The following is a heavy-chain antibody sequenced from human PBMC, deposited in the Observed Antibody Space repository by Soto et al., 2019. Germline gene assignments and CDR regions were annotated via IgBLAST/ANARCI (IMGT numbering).Heavy chain of an antibody. V-gene: IGHV1-69*08. J-gene: IGHJ5*02. Sequence: QVRLIQSGPQVRKTGSSVRVSREPSGETFASYNIAWVRQAPGQGLEWMGKITPVFGSVRYSQSFQGRLTITADRSTGTSHMELSDLRLDDSAVYFCAREPLSIHADGLAPWGQGTLVTVSS. CDR1: GETFASYN. CDR2: ITPVFGSV. CDR3: AREPLSIHADGLAP.